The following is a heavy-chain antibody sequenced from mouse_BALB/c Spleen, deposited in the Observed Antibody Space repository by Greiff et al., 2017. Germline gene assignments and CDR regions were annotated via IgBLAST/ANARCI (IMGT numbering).Heavy chain of an antibody. D-gene: IGHD3-3*01. CDR1: GFTFSSDT. J-gene: IGHJ2*01. CDR3: ASGLDY. CDR2: ISSGGGNT. Sequence: DVQLVESGGGLVKPGGSLKLSCAASGFTFSSDTMSWVRQTPEKRLEWVATISSGGGNTYYPDSVKGRFTISRDNAKNNLYLQMSSLRSEDTALYYCASGLDYWGQGTTLTVSS. V-gene: IGHV5-9*03.